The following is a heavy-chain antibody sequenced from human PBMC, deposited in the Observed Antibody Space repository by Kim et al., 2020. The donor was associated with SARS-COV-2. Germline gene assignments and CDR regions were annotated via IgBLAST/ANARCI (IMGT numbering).Heavy chain of an antibody. CDR2: TRNKANSYTT. V-gene: IGHV3-72*01. CDR1: GFTFSDHY. Sequence: GGSLRLSCAASGFTFSDHYMDWVRQAPGKGLEWVGRTRNKANSYTTEYAASVKGRFTISRDDSKNSLYLQMNSLKTEDTAVYYCARGSSSTRWGNYYYGMDVWGQGTTVTVSS. D-gene: IGHD2-2*01. J-gene: IGHJ6*02. CDR3: ARGSSSTRWGNYYYGMDV.